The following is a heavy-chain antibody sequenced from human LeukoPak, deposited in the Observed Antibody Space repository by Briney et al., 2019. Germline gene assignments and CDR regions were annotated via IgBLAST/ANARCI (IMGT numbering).Heavy chain of an antibody. CDR2: IYYSGST. D-gene: IGHD3-22*01. Sequence: SETLSLTCTVSGGSISSYYWSWIRQPPGKRLEWIGYIYYSGSTNSNPSLKSRVTISADTSKNQFSLKLSSVTAADTAVYYCARGNYDSRGYSNALDIWGQGAMVTVSS. CDR3: ARGNYDSRGYSNALDI. CDR1: GGSISSYY. V-gene: IGHV4-59*01. J-gene: IGHJ3*02.